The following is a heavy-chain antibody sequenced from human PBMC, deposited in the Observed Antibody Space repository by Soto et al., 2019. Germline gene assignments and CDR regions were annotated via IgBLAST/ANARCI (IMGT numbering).Heavy chain of an antibody. CDR3: ARGARGWNYYGMDV. V-gene: IGHV1-2*02. CDR1: GYTLTDYY. Sequence: ASVKVSCKASGYTLTDYYMHWVRQAPGQGLEWMGWINPNSGGTNYAQKFQGRVTMTRDTSFSTAYMELSRLRSGDTAVYYCARGARGWNYYGMDVWGQGTTVTVSS. D-gene: IGHD3-10*01. J-gene: IGHJ6*02. CDR2: INPNSGGT.